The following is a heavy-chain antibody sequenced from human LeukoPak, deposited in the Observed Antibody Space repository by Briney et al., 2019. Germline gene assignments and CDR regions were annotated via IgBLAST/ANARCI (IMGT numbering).Heavy chain of an antibody. D-gene: IGHD2-2*01. CDR1: GFTVSSYY. J-gene: IGHJ6*03. V-gene: IGHV3-53*01. CDR3: ARGPIVVGTYYYMDV. Sequence: GGSLRLSCAASGFTVSSYYMSWVRQAPGKGLEWVSVNYSGGSTNYADSVKGRFTISRDNAKNTLYLQMNSLRVEDTAVYYCARGPIVVGTYYYMDVWGKGTTVTVSS. CDR2: NYSGGST.